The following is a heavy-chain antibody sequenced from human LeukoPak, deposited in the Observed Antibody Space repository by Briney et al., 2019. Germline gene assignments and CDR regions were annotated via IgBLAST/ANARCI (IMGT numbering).Heavy chain of an antibody. CDR2: ISGSGGSA. CDR1: GLTFSSYA. V-gene: IGHV3-23*01. CDR3: AKDQEEGEVDY. D-gene: IGHD3-10*01. J-gene: IGHJ4*02. Sequence: GGSLRLSCAASGLTFSSYAMSWVRQAPGKGLEWVSAISGSGGSAYYADSVKGRFTISRDNSKNTLYLQMNSLRAEDTAVYYCAKDQEEGEVDYWGQGTLVTVSS.